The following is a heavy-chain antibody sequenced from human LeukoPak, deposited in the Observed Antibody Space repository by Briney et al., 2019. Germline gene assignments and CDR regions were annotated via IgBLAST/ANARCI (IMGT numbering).Heavy chain of an antibody. V-gene: IGHV1-69*04. CDR3: AREGNWNYLSAFDI. CDR1: GGTFSSYA. Sequence: ASVKVSCKASGGTFSSYAISWVRQAPGQGLEWMGRIIPILGIANYAQKFQGRVTITADKSTSTAYMELSSLRSEDTAVYYCAREGNWNYLSAFDIWGQGTMVTVSS. J-gene: IGHJ3*02. CDR2: IIPILGIA. D-gene: IGHD1-7*01.